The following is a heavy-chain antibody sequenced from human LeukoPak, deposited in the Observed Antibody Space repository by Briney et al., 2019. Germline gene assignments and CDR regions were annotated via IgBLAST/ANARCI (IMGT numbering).Heavy chain of an antibody. CDR1: GFTFNSYA. D-gene: IGHD5-24*01. Sequence: GGSLRLSCAASGFTFNSYAMSWVRQAAGKGLEWVSSISGSGGSTYYADSVKGRITISRDSSKNMLYLQMNTLRAEDTAVYYCARVFPWLLDYWGQGTLVTVSS. J-gene: IGHJ4*02. CDR2: ISGSGGST. CDR3: ARVFPWLLDY. V-gene: IGHV3-23*01.